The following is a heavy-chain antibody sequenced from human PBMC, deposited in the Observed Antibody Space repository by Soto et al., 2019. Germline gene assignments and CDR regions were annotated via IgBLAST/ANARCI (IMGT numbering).Heavy chain of an antibody. D-gene: IGHD5-12*01. CDR3: ARPLIDSGGEFDY. J-gene: IGHJ4*02. CDR1: GYSFTSYW. V-gene: IGHV5-51*01. Sequence: LKISCKGSGYSFTSYWIGWVRQMPGKGLEWMGIIYPGDSDTRYSPSFQGQVTISADKSISTAYLQWSSLKASDTAMYYCARPLIDSGGEFDYWGQGTLVTVSS. CDR2: IYPGDSDT.